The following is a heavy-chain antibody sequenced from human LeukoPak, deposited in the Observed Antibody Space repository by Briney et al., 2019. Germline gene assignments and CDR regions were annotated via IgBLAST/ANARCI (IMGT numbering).Heavy chain of an antibody. CDR2: ISSNGGST. V-gene: IGHV3-64D*09. Sequence: PGGSLRLSCSASGFTFSSYAMHWVRQAPRKGLEYVSAISSNGGSTHYADSVKGRFTISRDNSKNTLYLQMSSLRAEDTAVYYCVKAVGAKGDYYYYYGMDVWGQGTTVTVSS. J-gene: IGHJ6*02. CDR1: GFTFSSYA. D-gene: IGHD1-26*01. CDR3: VKAVGAKGDYYYYYGMDV.